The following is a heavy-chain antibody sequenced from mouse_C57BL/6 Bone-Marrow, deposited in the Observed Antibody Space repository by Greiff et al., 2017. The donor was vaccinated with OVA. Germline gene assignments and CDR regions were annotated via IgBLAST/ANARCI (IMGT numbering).Heavy chain of an antibody. CDR2: ISSGSSTI. CDR3: ARERDYGFAY. V-gene: IGHV5-17*01. CDR1: GFTFSDYG. J-gene: IGHJ3*01. Sequence: EVNVVESGGGLVKPGGSLKLSCAASGFTFSDYGMHWVRQAPEKGLEWVAYISSGSSTIYYADTVKGRFTISRDNAKNTLFLQMTSLRSEDTAMYYCARERDYGFAYWGQGTLVTVSA. D-gene: IGHD2-4*01.